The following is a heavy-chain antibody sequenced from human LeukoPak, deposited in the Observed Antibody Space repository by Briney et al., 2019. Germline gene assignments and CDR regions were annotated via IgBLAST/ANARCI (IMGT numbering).Heavy chain of an antibody. V-gene: IGHV3-23*01. J-gene: IGHJ4*01. D-gene: IGHD5-24*01. CDR1: GFTFSFSA. Sequence: GGSLRLSCAASGFTFSFSAMNWVRQAPGKGLEWVATIIGNGFSTYYADSVNGRFIISRDNSQNTLFPQMNSLRAEDTAIYYCAKGRRDGYNYPLFDHWGHGALVTVSS. CDR2: IIGNGFST. CDR3: AKGRRDGYNYPLFDH.